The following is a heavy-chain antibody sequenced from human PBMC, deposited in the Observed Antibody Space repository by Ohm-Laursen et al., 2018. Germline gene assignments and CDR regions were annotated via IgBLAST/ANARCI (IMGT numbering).Heavy chain of an antibody. D-gene: IGHD5-18*01. Sequence: RSLRLSCAASGFTFDDYAMHWVRQAPGKGLEWVSGISWNSGSIGYADSVKGRFTISRDNAKNSLYLQMNSLRAEDTALYYCAKDWMRIQLWLESWGQGTLVTVSS. J-gene: IGHJ5*01. CDR3: AKDWMRIQLWLES. CDR2: ISWNSGSI. CDR1: GFTFDDYA. V-gene: IGHV3-9*01.